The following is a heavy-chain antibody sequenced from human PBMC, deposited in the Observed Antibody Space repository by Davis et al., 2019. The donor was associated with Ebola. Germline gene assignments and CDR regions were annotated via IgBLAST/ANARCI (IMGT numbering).Heavy chain of an antibody. J-gene: IGHJ4*02. CDR3: ARDRVGAAPLDY. CDR1: GGSISSSSYY. Sequence: LRLSCTVSGGSISSSSYYWGWIRQHPGKGLEWIGYIYYSGSTYYNPSLKSRVTISVDTSKNQFSLKLSSVTAADTAVYYCARDRVGAAPLDYWGQGTLVTVSS. V-gene: IGHV4-31*03. D-gene: IGHD2-15*01. CDR2: IYYSGST.